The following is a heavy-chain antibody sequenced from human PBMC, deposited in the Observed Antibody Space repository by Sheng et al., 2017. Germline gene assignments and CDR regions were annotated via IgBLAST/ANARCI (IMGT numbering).Heavy chain of an antibody. CDR1: GYSISSGYY. CDR2: IYHSGST. V-gene: IGHV4-38-2*02. CDR3: ARDRGGDGYNFRVGNKWFDP. D-gene: IGHD5-12*01. J-gene: IGHJ5*02. Sequence: QVQLQESGPGLVKPSETLSLTCAVSGYSISSGYYWGWIRQPPGKGLEWIGSIYHSGSTYYNPSLKSRVTISVDTSKNQFSLKLSSVTAADTAVYYCARDRGGDGYNFRVGNKWFDPWGQGTLVTVSS.